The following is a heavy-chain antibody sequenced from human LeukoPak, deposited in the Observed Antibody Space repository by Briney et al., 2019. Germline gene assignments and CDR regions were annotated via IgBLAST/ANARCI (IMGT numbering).Heavy chain of an antibody. J-gene: IGHJ6*02. CDR1: GGSISSGGYY. CDR2: IYYSGST. CDR3: ARESPSYEVPAAIGDYYYYGMDV. V-gene: IGHV4-31*03. Sequence: SETLSLTCTVSGGSISSGGYYWSWIRQHPGKGLEWIGYIYYSGSTYYNPSLKSRVTISVDTSKNQFSLKLSSVTAADTAVYYCARESPSYEVPAAIGDYYYYGMDVWGQGTTVTVSS. D-gene: IGHD2-2*01.